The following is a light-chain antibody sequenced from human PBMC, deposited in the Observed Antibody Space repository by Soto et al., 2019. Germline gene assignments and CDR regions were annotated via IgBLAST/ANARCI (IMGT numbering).Light chain of an antibody. J-gene: IGKJ1*01. Sequence: DIQMTQSPSTLSASVGDRVTLTCRASQTFGRWLAWFQQKPGKAPKLLMYEASNLESGVPSRFSGSGSGTEFTLTISSLQPDDFATYYCQQYNSYLWTFGQGTKVDIK. CDR3: QQYNSYLWT. CDR2: EAS. V-gene: IGKV1-5*03. CDR1: QTFGRW.